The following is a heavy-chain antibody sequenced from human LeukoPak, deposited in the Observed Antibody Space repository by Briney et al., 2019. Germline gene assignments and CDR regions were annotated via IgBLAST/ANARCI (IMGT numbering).Heavy chain of an antibody. CDR1: GYTFTSYG. J-gene: IGHJ6*02. CDR2: ISAYNGNT. D-gene: IGHD4-17*01. Sequence: ASVKVSCKSSGYTFTSYGTSWVRQAPGQGLEWMGWISAYNGNTNYAQKLQGRVTMTTDTSTSTAYMELRSLRSDDTAVYYCARDLLATVTTWGYYYGMDGWGQGTTVTVSS. CDR3: ARDLLATVTTWGYYYGMDG. V-gene: IGHV1-18*01.